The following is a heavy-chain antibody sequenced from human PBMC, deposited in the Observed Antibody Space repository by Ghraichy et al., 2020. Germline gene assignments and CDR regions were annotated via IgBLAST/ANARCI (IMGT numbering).Heavy chain of an antibody. CDR2: ISSSSATI. J-gene: IGHJ6*02. Sequence: LSLTCEGSELTFGHYSMNWVRQAPGKGLEWISYISSSSATIYYADSVKGRFTISRDNAKKSLYLQMNSLRVEDTAVYYCARRTYYQSRYYGLDVWGRGTTVTVSS. CDR1: ELTFGHYS. D-gene: IGHD3-10*01. CDR3: ARRTYYQSRYYGLDV. V-gene: IGHV3-48*01.